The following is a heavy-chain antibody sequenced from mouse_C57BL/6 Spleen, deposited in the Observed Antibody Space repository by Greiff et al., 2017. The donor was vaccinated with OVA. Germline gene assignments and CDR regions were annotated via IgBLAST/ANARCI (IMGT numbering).Heavy chain of an antibody. CDR3: ASGSSLWYFDV. V-gene: IGHV1-82*01. J-gene: IGHJ1*03. CDR1: GYAFSSSW. Sequence: VQRVESGPELVKPGASVKISCKASGYAFSSSWMNWVKQRPGKGLEWIGRIYPGDGDTNYNGKFKGKATLTADKSSSTAYMQLSSLTSEDSAVYFCASGSSLWYFDVWGTGTTVTVSS. CDR2: IYPGDGDT. D-gene: IGHD1-1*01.